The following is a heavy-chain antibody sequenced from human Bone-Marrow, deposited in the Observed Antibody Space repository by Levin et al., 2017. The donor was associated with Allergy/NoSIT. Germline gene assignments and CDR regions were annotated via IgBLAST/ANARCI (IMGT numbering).Heavy chain of an antibody. CDR3: VKNKRVVPTTPGDY. CDR2: ISGSGSSS. D-gene: IGHD2-2*01. V-gene: IGHV3-23*01. CDR1: GFTFNDYA. J-gene: IGHJ4*02. Sequence: GESLKISCAASGFTFNDYAMTWVRQAPGKGLEWVSGISGSGSSSYYADSVKGRFTISRDNSQNTLYLQMNSLRAEDTALYSCVKNKRVVPTTPGDYWGQGTLVTVSP.